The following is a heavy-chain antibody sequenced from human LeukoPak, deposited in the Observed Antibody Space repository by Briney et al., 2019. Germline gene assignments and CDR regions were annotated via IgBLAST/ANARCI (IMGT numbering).Heavy chain of an antibody. CDR2: INHSGST. CDR1: GGSFSGYY. J-gene: IGHJ3*02. CDR3: ARGLPPADAFDI. V-gene: IGHV4-34*01. Sequence: SETPSLTCAVYGGSFSGYYWSWIRQPPGKGLEWIGEINHSGSTNYNPSLKSRVTISVDTSKNQFSLKLSSVTAADTAVYYCARGLPPADAFDIWGQGTMVTVSS.